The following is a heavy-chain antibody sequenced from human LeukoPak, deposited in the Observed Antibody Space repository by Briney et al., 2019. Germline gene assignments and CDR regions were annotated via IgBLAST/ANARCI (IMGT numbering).Heavy chain of an antibody. CDR3: AKDLYSSWYYFDY. CDR1: GFTFSSYA. CDR2: ISGSGGST. V-gene: IGHV3-23*01. J-gene: IGHJ4*02. Sequence: GGSLRLSCAASGFTFSSYAMSWVRQVPGKGLEWVSAISGSGGSTYYADSVKGRFTISRDNSKNTLYLQMNSLRAEDTAIYYCAKDLYSSWYYFDYWGQGTLVTVSS. D-gene: IGHD6-13*01.